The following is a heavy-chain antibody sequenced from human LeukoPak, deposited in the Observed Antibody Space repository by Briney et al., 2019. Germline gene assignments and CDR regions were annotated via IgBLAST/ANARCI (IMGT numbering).Heavy chain of an antibody. J-gene: IGHJ4*02. CDR1: GGSISSGGYS. CDR3: ARAWQQLGYFDY. V-gene: IGHV4-30-2*01. CDR2: IYHSGST. D-gene: IGHD6-13*01. Sequence: SETLSLTCTVSGGSISSGGYSWSWIRQPPGKGLEWIGYIYHSGSTYYNPSLKSRVTISVDRSKNQFSLKLSSVTAADTAVYYCARAWQQLGYFDYWGQGTLVTVSS.